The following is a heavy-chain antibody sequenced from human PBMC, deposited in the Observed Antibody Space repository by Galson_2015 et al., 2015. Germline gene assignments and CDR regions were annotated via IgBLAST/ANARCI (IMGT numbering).Heavy chain of an antibody. D-gene: IGHD3-3*01. Sequence: SETLSLTCTVSGGSISSYYWSWIRQPPGKGLEWIGYIYYSGSTNYNPSLKSRVSISVDASKNQFSLKLTSVTAADTAVYYCARVSEWTGLRYAMDVWGQGTTVTVSS. J-gene: IGHJ6*02. CDR2: IYYSGST. CDR3: ARVSEWTGLRYAMDV. CDR1: GGSISSYY. V-gene: IGHV4-59*01.